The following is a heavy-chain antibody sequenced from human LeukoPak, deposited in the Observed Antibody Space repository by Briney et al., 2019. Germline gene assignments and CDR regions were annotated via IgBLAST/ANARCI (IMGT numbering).Heavy chain of an antibody. J-gene: IGHJ4*02. CDR3: ARDRGSYSSFDY. CDR1: GFTFSNAW. Sequence: GGSLRLSXAASGFTFSNAWMSWVRQAPGKGLEWVSSISSSSSYIYYADSVKGRFTISRDNAKNSLYLQMNSLRAEDAAVYYCARDRGSYSSFDYWGQGTLVTVSS. CDR2: ISSSSSYI. V-gene: IGHV3-21*01. D-gene: IGHD1-26*01.